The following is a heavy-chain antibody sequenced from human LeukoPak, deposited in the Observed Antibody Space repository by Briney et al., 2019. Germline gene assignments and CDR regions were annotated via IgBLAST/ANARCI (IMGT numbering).Heavy chain of an antibody. CDR1: GFTLSSYS. Sequence: GGSLRLSCAASGFTLSSYSMNWVRQAPGKGLEWVSSIISSISYIYYTDSVKGRFTISRDNAKNSLYLQMNSLRAEDTAVYYCASRYCSGGSCYSGWGAGFDPWGQGTLVTVSS. D-gene: IGHD2-15*01. J-gene: IGHJ5*02. CDR2: IISSISYI. V-gene: IGHV3-21*01. CDR3: ASRYCSGGSCYSGWGAGFDP.